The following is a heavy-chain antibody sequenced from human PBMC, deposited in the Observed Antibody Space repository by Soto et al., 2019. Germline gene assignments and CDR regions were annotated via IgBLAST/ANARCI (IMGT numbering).Heavy chain of an antibody. D-gene: IGHD3-16*02. J-gene: IGHJ6*01. CDR1: GGSISSGDYS. V-gene: IGHV4-30-2*01. Sequence: SETLPLPCAVSGGSISSGDYSWSWIRQPPGKGLEWLGSIYHSVNTYFNPSLKSRVTISVDRSKNQFSLKLSSVTAADTAVYYCARSDIMITIGGLIISRRFDVWGQGTTLSV. CDR2: IYHSVNT. CDR3: ARSDIMITIGGLIISRRFDV.